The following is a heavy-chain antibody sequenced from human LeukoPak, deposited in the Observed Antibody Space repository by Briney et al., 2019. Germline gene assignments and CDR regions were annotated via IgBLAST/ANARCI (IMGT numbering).Heavy chain of an antibody. CDR2: INHSGST. D-gene: IGHD3-22*01. J-gene: IGHJ4*02. CDR1: GGSFSGYY. Sequence: SETLSLTCAVYGGSFSGYYWSWIRQPPGKGLEWIGEINHSGSTNYNPSLKSRVTISVDTSKNQFSLKLSSVTAADTAVYYCARSCDYDSSGYYYVDYWGQGTLVTVSS. V-gene: IGHV4-34*01. CDR3: ARSCDYDSSGYYYVDY.